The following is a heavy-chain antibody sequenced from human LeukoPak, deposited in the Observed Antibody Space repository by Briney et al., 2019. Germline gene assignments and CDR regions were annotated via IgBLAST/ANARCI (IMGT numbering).Heavy chain of an antibody. CDR3: APRGADSTGYEDY. CDR2: INHSGST. Sequence: SETLSLTCAVYGGSFSGYYWSWIRQPPGKGLEWIGEINHSGSTNYNPSLKRRLTISLHTSTNQFSLKLSSVTAADTAVYYCAPRGADSTGYEDYGGQGPLATVS. D-gene: IGHD3-22*01. V-gene: IGHV4-34*01. J-gene: IGHJ4*02. CDR1: GGSFSGYY.